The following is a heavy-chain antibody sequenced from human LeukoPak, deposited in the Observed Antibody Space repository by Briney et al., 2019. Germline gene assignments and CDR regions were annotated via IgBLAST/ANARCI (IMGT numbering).Heavy chain of an antibody. CDR1: GYNFTSYW. Sequence: GESLQISCQGSGYNFTSYWIGWVRQLPGKGLEWMGIIYPGDSDTTYSPSFQGQVTISADKSISTAYLQWSSLKASDTAMYYCARLTDDYFDYWGQGTLVTVSS. CDR3: ARLTDDYFDY. J-gene: IGHJ4*02. CDR2: IYPGDSDT. V-gene: IGHV5-51*01.